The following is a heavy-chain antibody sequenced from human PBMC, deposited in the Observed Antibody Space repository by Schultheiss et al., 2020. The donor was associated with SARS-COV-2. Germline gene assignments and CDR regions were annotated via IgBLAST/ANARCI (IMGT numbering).Heavy chain of an antibody. CDR2: IYPGDSDT. D-gene: IGHD3-3*01. Sequence: GGSLRLSCKGSGYSLTSYWIGWVRQMPGKGLEWMGIIYPGDSDTRYSPSFQGQVTISADKSISTAYLQWSSLKASDTAMYYCARQRYDFWSGYAENWFDPWGQGTLVTVSS. J-gene: IGHJ5*02. CDR3: ARQRYDFWSGYAENWFDP. CDR1: GYSLTSYW. V-gene: IGHV5-51*01.